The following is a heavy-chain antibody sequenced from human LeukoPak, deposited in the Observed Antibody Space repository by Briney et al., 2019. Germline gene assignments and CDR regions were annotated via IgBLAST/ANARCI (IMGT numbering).Heavy chain of an antibody. CDR3: ARVTGYMVEDYFDY. CDR1: GYSITSGYY. J-gene: IGHJ4*02. D-gene: IGHD6-13*01. CDR2: IYYSGSA. V-gene: IGHV4-61*01. Sequence: SETLSLTCTVSGYSITSGYYWGWIRQPPGKGLEWIGYIYYSGSANYHPSLKSRVTISVDTSKNRFSLRLSSVTAADTAVYYCARVTGYMVEDYFDYWGQGTLVTVSS.